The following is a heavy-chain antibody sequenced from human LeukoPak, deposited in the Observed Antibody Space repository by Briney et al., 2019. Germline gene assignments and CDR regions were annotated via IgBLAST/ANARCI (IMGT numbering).Heavy chain of an antibody. J-gene: IGHJ4*02. D-gene: IGHD6-13*01. V-gene: IGHV1-18*01. CDR2: ISAYNGNT. CDR3: ASFTGYSSSYYIDY. Sequence: GASVKVSCKASGYTFTSYGISWVRQAPGQGLEWMGWISAYNGNTNYAQKFQGRVTITADKSTSTAYMELSSLRSEDTAVYYCASFTGYSSSYYIDYWGQGTLVTVSS. CDR1: GYTFTSYG.